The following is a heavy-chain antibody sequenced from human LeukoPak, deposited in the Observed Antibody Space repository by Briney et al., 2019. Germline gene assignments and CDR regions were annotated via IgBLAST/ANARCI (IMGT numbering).Heavy chain of an antibody. CDR3: VSSYPVHIY. CDR2: IYYSGST. J-gene: IGHJ4*02. CDR1: GGSFSGYY. Sequence: SETLSLTCAVYGGSFSGYYWGWIRQPPGKGLGWIGSIYYSGSTYYNPSLKSRVTISVDTSKNQVSLKLSSVTAADTAVYYCVSSYPVHIYWGQGTLVTVSS. V-gene: IGHV4-39*01. D-gene: IGHD6-6*01.